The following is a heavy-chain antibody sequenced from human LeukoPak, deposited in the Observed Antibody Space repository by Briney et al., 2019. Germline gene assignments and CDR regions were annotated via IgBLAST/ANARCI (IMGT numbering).Heavy chain of an antibody. D-gene: IGHD3-16*01. Sequence: GGSLRLSCAASGFTFSSYSMNWVRQAPGKGLEWVSSISSSSSYISYADSVKGRFTISRDNAKNTLYLQMNSLRAEDTVVYYCARDTETSTMINFYYGMDVWGQGTTVTVSS. V-gene: IGHV3-21*06. CDR1: GFTFSSYS. CDR2: ISSSSSYI. J-gene: IGHJ6*02. CDR3: ARDTETSTMINFYYGMDV.